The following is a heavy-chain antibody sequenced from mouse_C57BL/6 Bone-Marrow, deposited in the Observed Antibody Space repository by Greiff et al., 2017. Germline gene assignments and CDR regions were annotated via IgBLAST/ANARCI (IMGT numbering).Heavy chain of an antibody. CDR1: GFTFSSYG. CDR2: ISSGGSYT. V-gene: IGHV5-6*02. J-gene: IGHJ4*01. Sequence: EVMLVESGGDLVKPGGSLKLSCAASGFTFSSYGMSWVRQTPDKRLEWVATISSGGSYTYYPDSVTGRFTISRDNAKNTLYLQMSILKSEDTAMYYCARNNYYGSSYPYYAMDYWGQGTSVTVSS. CDR3: ARNNYYGSSYPYYAMDY. D-gene: IGHD1-1*01.